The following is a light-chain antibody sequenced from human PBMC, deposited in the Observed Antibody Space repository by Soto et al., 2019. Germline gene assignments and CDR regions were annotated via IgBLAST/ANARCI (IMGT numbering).Light chain of an antibody. CDR1: KLGDKY. V-gene: IGLV3-1*01. CDR3: QACDSSTGV. Sequence: SYELTQPPSVSVSPGQTASITCSGDKLGDKYAYWYQQKPGQSPVLVIYQDSKRPSGIPERFSGSNSGNTATLTISGTQAMDEADYYCQACDSSTGVFGGGTKVTVL. CDR2: QDS. J-gene: IGLJ2*01.